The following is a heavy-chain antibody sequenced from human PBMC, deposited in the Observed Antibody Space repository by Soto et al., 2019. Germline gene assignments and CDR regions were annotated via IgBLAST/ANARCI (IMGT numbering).Heavy chain of an antibody. J-gene: IGHJ6*02. D-gene: IGHD3-3*01. CDR3: ARVQGFLEWPNYFHCRMGA. CDR1: GGTFSNFA. CDR2: IRPLFATA. V-gene: IGHV1-69*01. Sequence: QVQLVQSGAEVKKPGSSVKVSCKASGGTFSNFAIAWVRQAPGQGLEWLGGIRPLFATADYSQNFQGRLTITADESTTTVYLVLNSLRPGDTAVYYCARVQGFLEWPNYFHCRMGAWGQGTTVIVS.